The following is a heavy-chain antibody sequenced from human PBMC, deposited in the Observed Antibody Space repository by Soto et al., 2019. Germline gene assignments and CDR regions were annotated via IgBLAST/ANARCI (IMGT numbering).Heavy chain of an antibody. CDR1: SDSA. V-gene: IGHV3-73*01. CDR3: TSRVGTTSGVHFDY. CDR2: ISSKANSYAT. J-gene: IGHJ4*02. Sequence: GGSLRLSCAAFSDSAMHWVRQASGKGLEWLGRISSKANSYATAYGASVKGRFTISRDDSKNTAILQMNSLKSEDTAVYYCTSRVGTTSGVHFDYWGQGTLVTVSS. D-gene: IGHD1-26*01.